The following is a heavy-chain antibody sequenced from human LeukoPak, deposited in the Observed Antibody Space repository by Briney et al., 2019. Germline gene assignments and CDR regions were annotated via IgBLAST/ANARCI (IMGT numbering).Heavy chain of an antibody. CDR3: AGTKHYDIFPGC. J-gene: IGHJ4*02. CDR1: SFTLSNYE. D-gene: IGHD3-9*01. V-gene: IGHV3-48*03. Sequence: GGSLRLSCAASSFTLSNYEMNWVRQAPGKGLEWVSYINGSGETIYYADSVEGRFTISRDNAKSSLYLQMNDLRVEDTALYYCAGTKHYDIFPGCWGQGTLVTVYS. CDR2: INGSGETI.